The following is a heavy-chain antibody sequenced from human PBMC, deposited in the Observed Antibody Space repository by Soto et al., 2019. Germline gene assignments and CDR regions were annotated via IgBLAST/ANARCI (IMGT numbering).Heavy chain of an antibody. CDR3: TTGLVDSIAVAGTGNDAFDI. J-gene: IGHJ3*02. CDR2: IKSKTDGGTT. Sequence: GGSLRLSCAASGFTFSNAWMSWVRQAPGKGLEWVGRIKSKTDGGTTDYAAHVKGRFTISRDDSKNTMYLQMNSLKTEDTAVYYCTTGLVDSIAVAGTGNDAFDIWGQGTMVTVSS. D-gene: IGHD6-19*01. CDR1: GFTFSNAW. V-gene: IGHV3-15*01.